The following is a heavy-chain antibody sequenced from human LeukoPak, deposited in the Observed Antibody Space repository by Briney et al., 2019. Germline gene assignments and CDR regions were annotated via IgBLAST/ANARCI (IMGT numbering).Heavy chain of an antibody. CDR1: GGSISSGSYY. Sequence: NPSETLSLTCTVSGGSISSGSYYWGWIRQPPGKGLEWIGSVPYSGSTYYKPSLKSRVTISVDTSKNQFSLKLSSVTAADTAVYYCARHLSKLRYFDWQNWFDPWGQGTLVTVSS. J-gene: IGHJ5*02. CDR2: VPYSGST. V-gene: IGHV4-39*01. D-gene: IGHD3-9*01. CDR3: ARHLSKLRYFDWQNWFDP.